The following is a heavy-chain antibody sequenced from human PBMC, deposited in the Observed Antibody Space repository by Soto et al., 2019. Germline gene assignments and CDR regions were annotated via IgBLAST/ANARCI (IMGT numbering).Heavy chain of an antibody. Sequence: QVQLHQWGAGLLKPSESLSLTCAVYGGSFSDYYWTWIRQSPGKGLEWIWEINHSGSTNYNPSLKSRVTISVDTSKNQFSLKLSSVTAADTAVYYCARSTYYYDSSGYYLGYWGQGTLVTVSS. J-gene: IGHJ4*02. D-gene: IGHD3-22*01. V-gene: IGHV4-34*01. CDR3: ARSTYYYDSSGYYLGY. CDR1: GGSFSDYY. CDR2: INHSGST.